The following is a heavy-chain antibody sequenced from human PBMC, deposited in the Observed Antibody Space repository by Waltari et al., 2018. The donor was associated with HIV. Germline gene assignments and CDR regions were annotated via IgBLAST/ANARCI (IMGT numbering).Heavy chain of an antibody. Sequence: QMQLVQSGPEAEKPGTPVTVSFKASGFTLSSSALQWVRQARGQRLEWIGWIVVGSGNTNYAQKFQERVTITRDMSTSTAYMELSSLRSEDTAVYYCAAVYRAGGYDRDFDYWGQGTLVTVSS. J-gene: IGHJ4*02. CDR3: AAVYRAGGYDRDFDY. CDR1: GFTLSSSA. V-gene: IGHV1-58*01. CDR2: IVVGSGNT. D-gene: IGHD5-12*01.